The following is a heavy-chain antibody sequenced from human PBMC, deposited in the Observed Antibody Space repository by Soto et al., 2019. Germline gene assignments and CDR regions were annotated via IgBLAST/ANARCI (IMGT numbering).Heavy chain of an antibody. CDR2: ISTRSSNI. D-gene: IGHD2-21*02. CDR1: GFTFSTYS. V-gene: IGHV3-48*02. Sequence: EVQLVESGGGLVQPGGSLRLSCAASGFTFSTYSMNWVRQAPGKGLEWVSYISTRSSNIYYADSVKGRFTTSRDNVKNSLFLQMNSLRDEDTAVYYCAREVRSGDSNPDYWGQGTLVIVST. CDR3: AREVRSGDSNPDY. J-gene: IGHJ4*02.